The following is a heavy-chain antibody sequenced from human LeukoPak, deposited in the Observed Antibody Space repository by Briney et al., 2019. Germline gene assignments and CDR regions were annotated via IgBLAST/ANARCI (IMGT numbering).Heavy chain of an antibody. CDR2: IIPIFGTA. J-gene: IGHJ3*02. CDR3: ARDDCSSTSCDQGDAFDI. CDR1: GGTFSSYA. D-gene: IGHD2-2*01. V-gene: IGHV1-69*13. Sequence: GASVKVSCKASGGTFSSYAISWVRQAPGQGLEWMGGIIPIFGTANYAQKFQGRVTITADESTSTAYMELSSLRSEDTAVYYCARDDCSSTSCDQGDAFDIWGQGTMVTVSS.